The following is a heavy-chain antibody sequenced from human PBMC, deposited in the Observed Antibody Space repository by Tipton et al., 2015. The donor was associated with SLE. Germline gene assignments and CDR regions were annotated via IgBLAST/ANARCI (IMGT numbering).Heavy chain of an antibody. CDR3: AREDFDWLSLRY. J-gene: IGHJ4*02. CDR1: GGSISSGSYY. CDR2: IYTSGST. V-gene: IGHV4-61*02. D-gene: IGHD3-9*01. Sequence: TLSLTCTVSGGSISSGSYYWSWIRKPAGKGLEWIGRIYTSGSTNYNPSLESRVTISVDTSKNQFSLKLSSVTAADTAVYYCAREDFDWLSLRYWGQGTLVTVSS.